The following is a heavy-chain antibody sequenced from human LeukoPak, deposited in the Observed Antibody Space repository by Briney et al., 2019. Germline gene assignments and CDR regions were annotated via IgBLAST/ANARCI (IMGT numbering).Heavy chain of an antibody. Sequence: PGGSLRLSCAASGSTFGNSAMHWVRQAPGKGLEWMTFISYDGSDKYYADAAKGRFTISRDNSKNTLYLEMSSLGLQDTAVYYCTEERDRDGYFRYWGQGTLVTVSS. D-gene: IGHD2-8*01. CDR3: TEERDRDGYFRY. CDR2: ISYDGSDK. V-gene: IGHV3-30-3*02. CDR1: GSTFGNSA. J-gene: IGHJ4*02.